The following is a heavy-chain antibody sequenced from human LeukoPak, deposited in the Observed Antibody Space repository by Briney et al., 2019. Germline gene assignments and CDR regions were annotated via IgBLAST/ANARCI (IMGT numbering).Heavy chain of an antibody. Sequence: GGSLRLSCAASGFTFSNYWMSWVRQAPGKGLEWVANIKEDGSDKYYVDSVKGRFTISRDNAKNSLYLQMNSLRAEDTAVYYCASNRGDYWGQGTLVTVSS. CDR3: ASNRGDY. J-gene: IGHJ4*02. CDR1: GFTFSNYW. CDR2: IKEDGSDK. V-gene: IGHV3-7*01.